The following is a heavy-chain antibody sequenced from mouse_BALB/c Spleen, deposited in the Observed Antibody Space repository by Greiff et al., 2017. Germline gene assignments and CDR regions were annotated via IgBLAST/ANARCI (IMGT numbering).Heavy chain of an antibody. CDR2: IDPANGNT. J-gene: IGHJ2*01. D-gene: IGHD3-3*01. V-gene: IGHV14-3*02. CDR1: GFNIKDTY. Sequence: VQLQQSGAELVKPGASVKLSCTASGFNIKDTYMHWVKQRPEQGLEWIGRIDPANGNTKYDPKFQGKATITADTSSNTAYLQLSSLTSEDTAVYYCAREGAAGYYFDYWGQGTTLTVSS. CDR3: AREGAAGYYFDY.